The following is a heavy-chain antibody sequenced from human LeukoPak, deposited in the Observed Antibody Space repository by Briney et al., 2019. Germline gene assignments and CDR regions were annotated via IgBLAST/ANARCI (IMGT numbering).Heavy chain of an antibody. CDR1: GGSFSGYY. J-gene: IGHJ4*02. V-gene: IGHV4-34*01. Sequence: PTETLSLTCAVYGGSFSGYYWSWIRQPPGKGLEWIGEINHSGSTNYNPSLKSRVTISVDTSKNQFSLKLSSVTAADTAVYYCARGGIAARRDFDYWGQGTLVTVSS. CDR3: ARGGIAARRDFDY. D-gene: IGHD6-6*01. CDR2: INHSGST.